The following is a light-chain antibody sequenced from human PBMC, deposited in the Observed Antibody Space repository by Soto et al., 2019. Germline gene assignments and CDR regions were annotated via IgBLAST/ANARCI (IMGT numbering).Light chain of an antibody. CDR2: GAS. V-gene: IGKV3-15*01. CDR1: QSVSSN. J-gene: IGKJ5*01. CDR3: QQYDNWPIT. Sequence: EIVMTQSPATPSVSPGERATLSCRASQSVSSNLAWYQQKPGQAPRLFIYGASTRATAIPPRFSGSGSGTEFTLTISSLQSEDFAVYYCQQYDNWPITFGQGTRLEIK.